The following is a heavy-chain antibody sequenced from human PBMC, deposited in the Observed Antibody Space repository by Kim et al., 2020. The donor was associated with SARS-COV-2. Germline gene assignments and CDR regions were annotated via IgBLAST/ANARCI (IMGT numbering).Heavy chain of an antibody. J-gene: IGHJ4*02. V-gene: IGHV4-39*01. CDR1: GGSISSSSYY. CDR2: IYYSGST. CDR3: ANIVVVPAALY. Sequence: SETLSLTCTVSGGSISSSSYYWGWIRQPPGKGLEWIGSIYYSGSTYYNPSLKSRVTISVDTSKNQFSLKLSSVTAADTAVYYCANIVVVPAALYWGQGTLVTVSS. D-gene: IGHD2-2*01.